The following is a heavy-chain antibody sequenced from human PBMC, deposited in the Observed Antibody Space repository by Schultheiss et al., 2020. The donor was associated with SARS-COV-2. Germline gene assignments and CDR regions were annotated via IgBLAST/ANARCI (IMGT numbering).Heavy chain of an antibody. D-gene: IGHD3-3*01. V-gene: IGHV4-61*05. CDR3: ARGEMEWLVFDY. CDR1: GGSISSSSYY. J-gene: IGHJ4*02. Sequence: SETLSLTCTVSGGSISSSSYYWGWIRQPPGKGLEWIGYIYYRGSTNYNPSLKSRVTISVDTSKNQFSLKLSSVTAADTAVYYCARGEMEWLVFDYWGQGTLVTVSS. CDR2: IYYRGST.